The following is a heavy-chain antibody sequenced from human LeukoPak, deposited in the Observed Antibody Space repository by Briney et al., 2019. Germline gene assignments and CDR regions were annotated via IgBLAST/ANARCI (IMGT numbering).Heavy chain of an antibody. D-gene: IGHD2-15*01. Sequence: SETLSLTCTVSGGSISSGGYYWSRIRQHPGKGLEWIGYIYYSGTTYYNPSLKSRVTISVDTSKNLFSLKLSSVTAADTAVYYCARDGGGDIVVAFAFDIWGQGTMVTVS. V-gene: IGHV4-31*03. J-gene: IGHJ3*02. CDR3: ARDGGGDIVVAFAFDI. CDR1: GGSISSGGYY. CDR2: IYYSGTT.